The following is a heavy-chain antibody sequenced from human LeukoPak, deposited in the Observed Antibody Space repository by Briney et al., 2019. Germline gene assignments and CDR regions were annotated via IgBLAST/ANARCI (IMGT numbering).Heavy chain of an antibody. D-gene: IGHD1-26*01. V-gene: IGHV3-30-3*01. CDR1: GFTFSSYA. CDR2: TSYDGSNK. J-gene: IGHJ4*02. Sequence: PGGSLRLSCAASGFTFSSYAMHWVRQAPGKGLEWVAVTSYDGSNKYYADSVKGRFTISRDNSKNTLYLQMNSLRAEDTAVYYCAGPSSGSSYYFDYWGQGTLVTVSS. CDR3: AGPSSGSSYYFDY.